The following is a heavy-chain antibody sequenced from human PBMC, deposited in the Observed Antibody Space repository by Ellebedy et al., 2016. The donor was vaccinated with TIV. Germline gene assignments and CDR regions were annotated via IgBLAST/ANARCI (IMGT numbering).Heavy chain of an antibody. CDR1: GFTFSSYW. V-gene: IGHV3-74*01. CDR3: ARDGAPPDYGDFYDY. J-gene: IGHJ4*02. Sequence: GESLKISXAASGFTFSSYWMHWVRQVPGKGLVWVSRIDEDGRTTDYADSVKGRFTISRDNAKNTLYLQMNSLRAEDTAVYYCARDGAPPDYGDFYDYWGQGTLVTVSS. D-gene: IGHD4-17*01. CDR2: IDEDGRTT.